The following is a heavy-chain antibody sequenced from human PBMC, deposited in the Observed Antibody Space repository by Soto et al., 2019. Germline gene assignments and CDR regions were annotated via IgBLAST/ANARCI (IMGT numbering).Heavy chain of an antibody. Sequence: QVQLVESGGGVVQPGRSLRLSCAASGFTFSSYGMLWVRQAPGKGLEWVAVIWYDGSNKYYADSVKCRFTISRDNSKNTLYLQMNSLRAEDTAVYYCARTDSGNYLGWFDPWGQGTLVTVSS. V-gene: IGHV3-33*01. CDR1: GFTFSSYG. D-gene: IGHD1-26*01. CDR3: ARTDSGNYLGWFDP. CDR2: IWYDGSNK. J-gene: IGHJ5*02.